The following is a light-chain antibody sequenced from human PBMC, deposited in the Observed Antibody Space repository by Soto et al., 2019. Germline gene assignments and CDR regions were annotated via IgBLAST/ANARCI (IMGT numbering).Light chain of an antibody. J-gene: IGLJ1*01. CDR1: SSDVGSYNL. V-gene: IGLV2-23*03. CDR2: EGS. Sequence: QSALTQPASVSGSPGQSITISCTGTSSDVGSYNLVSWYQQHPGKAPKLMLYEGSKRPSGVSSRFSGSKSGNTASLTISGLQAEDVADYYCCSYAGSSTFYVFGTGTKVTVL. CDR3: CSYAGSSTFYV.